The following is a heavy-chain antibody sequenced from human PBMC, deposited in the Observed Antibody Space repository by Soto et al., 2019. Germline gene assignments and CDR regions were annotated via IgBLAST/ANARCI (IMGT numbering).Heavy chain of an antibody. Sequence: ASVKVSCKASGYTFTSYDINWVRQATGQGLEWMGWMNPNSGNTGYAQKFQGRVTMTRNTSISTAYMELSSLRSEDTAVYYFARRLRFLEWLLLAAFDIWGQGTMVTVSS. J-gene: IGHJ3*02. CDR3: ARRLRFLEWLLLAAFDI. D-gene: IGHD3-3*01. CDR1: GYTFTSYD. V-gene: IGHV1-8*01. CDR2: MNPNSGNT.